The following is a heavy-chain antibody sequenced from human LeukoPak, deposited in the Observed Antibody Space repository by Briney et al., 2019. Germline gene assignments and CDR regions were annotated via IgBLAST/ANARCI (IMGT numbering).Heavy chain of an antibody. CDR3: ARGLPVWCSSTSCILQGTRYFDY. D-gene: IGHD2-2*01. CDR2: IYNSGST. Sequence: PSETLSLTCAVSGYSISSGYYWGWIRQPPGKGLEWIGSIYNSGSTYYKPSLKSRVTISVDTSKNQFSLKLSSVTAADTAVYYCARGLPVWCSSTSCILQGTRYFDYWGQGTLVTVSS. CDR1: GYSISSGYY. J-gene: IGHJ4*02. V-gene: IGHV4-38-2*01.